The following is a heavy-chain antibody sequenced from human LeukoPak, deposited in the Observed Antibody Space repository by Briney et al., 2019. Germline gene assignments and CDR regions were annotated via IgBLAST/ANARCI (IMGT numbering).Heavy chain of an antibody. J-gene: IGHJ4*02. V-gene: IGHV3-74*01. D-gene: IGHD1-14*01. CDR3: ARSNQADDY. CDR2: INPGGSSI. CDR1: GFSFSSYW. Sequence: GGSLRLSCAASGFSFSSYWMHWVRQVPGKGLVWVARINPGGSSITYADSVKGRFTISRDNAKNTLYLQMDSLRAEDTGVYYCARSNQADDYWGQGTLVTVSS.